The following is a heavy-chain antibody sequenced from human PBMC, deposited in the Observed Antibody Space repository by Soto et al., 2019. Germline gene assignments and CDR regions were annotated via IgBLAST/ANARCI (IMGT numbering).Heavy chain of an antibody. D-gene: IGHD4-17*01. CDR1: GGTFSNYA. V-gene: IGHV1-69*12. CDR3: ARGPDYEGYFDY. J-gene: IGHJ4*02. CDR2: IILPFGTP. Sequence: QVRLVQSEAEVKKPGSSVKVSCKASGGTFSNYAISWVRQAPGQGLEWMGVIILPFGTPNYAQTFQGRVTITADESMTTADMERSGLRSEATAVYYCARGPDYEGYFDYWGRGTLVTVSS.